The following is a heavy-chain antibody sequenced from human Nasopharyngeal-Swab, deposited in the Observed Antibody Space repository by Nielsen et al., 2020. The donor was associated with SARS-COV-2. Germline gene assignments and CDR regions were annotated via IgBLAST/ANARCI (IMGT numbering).Heavy chain of an antibody. V-gene: IGHV4-61*01. CDR3: AGDLLYGDFYYYYGMDV. CDR1: GGSVSSGSYY. Sequence: GSLRLSCTVSGGSVSSGSYYWSWIRQPPGKGLEWIGYIYYSGSTNYNPSLKSRVTISVDTSKNQFSLKLSSVTAADTAVYYCAGDLLYGDFYYYYGMDVWGQGTTVTVSS. J-gene: IGHJ6*02. D-gene: IGHD4-17*01. CDR2: IYYSGST.